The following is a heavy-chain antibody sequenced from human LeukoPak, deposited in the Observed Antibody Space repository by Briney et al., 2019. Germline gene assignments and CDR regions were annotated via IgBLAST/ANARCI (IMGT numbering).Heavy chain of an antibody. V-gene: IGHV1-69*13. J-gene: IGHJ6*02. CDR1: GGTFSSYA. CDR3: ARDQPERRWLDYYGMDV. D-gene: IGHD1-1*01. CDR2: IIPIFGTA. Sequence: HWASVKVSCKASGGTFSSYAISWVRQAPGQGLEWMGGIIPIFGTANYAQKFQGRVTITADESTSTAYMELSSLRSEGTAVYYCARDQPERRWLDYYGMDVWGQGTTVTVSS.